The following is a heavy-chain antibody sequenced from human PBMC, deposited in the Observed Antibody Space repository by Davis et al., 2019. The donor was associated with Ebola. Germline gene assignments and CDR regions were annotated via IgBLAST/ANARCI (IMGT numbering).Heavy chain of an antibody. J-gene: IGHJ6*03. Sequence: SVKVSCKASGGTFSSYAISWVRQAPGQGLEWMGGIIPIFGTANYAQKFQGRVTITADESTSTAYMELSSLRSEDTAVYYCARDSLLRTTVTTYYYYYYMDVWGKGTTVTVSS. CDR3: ARDSLLRTTVTTYYYYYYMDV. CDR2: IIPIFGTA. D-gene: IGHD4-17*01. V-gene: IGHV1-69*13. CDR1: GGTFSSYA.